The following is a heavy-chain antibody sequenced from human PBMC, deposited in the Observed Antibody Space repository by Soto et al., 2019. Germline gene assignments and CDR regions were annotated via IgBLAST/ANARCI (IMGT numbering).Heavy chain of an antibody. Sequence: VQLLESGGGLVQPGGSLRLSCAASGFTFSSYAMSWVRQAPGKGLEWIGYIYYSGSTNYNPSLKSRVTISVDTSKNQFSLKLSSVTAADTAVYYCARDWEDGYNGLDYWGQGTLVTVSS. CDR2: IYYSGST. CDR1: GFTFSSYA. CDR3: ARDWEDGYNGLDY. V-gene: IGHV4-59*01. J-gene: IGHJ4*02. D-gene: IGHD5-12*01.